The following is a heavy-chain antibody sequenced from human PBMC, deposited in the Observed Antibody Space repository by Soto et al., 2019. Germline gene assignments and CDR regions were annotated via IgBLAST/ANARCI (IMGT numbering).Heavy chain of an antibody. D-gene: IGHD1-26*01. CDR3: VRLIGNSWLDF. V-gene: IGHV6-1*01. Sequence: PSQTLSLTCAVSGDSGSSSSVTGNWIRQSPSRGLGWLGRTYYRSKWYNDYAESVKSRITINPDTSKNQFSLHLNSVTSEDAAVYYCVRLIGNSWLDFWGQGTLVTVS. J-gene: IGHJ5*01. CDR2: TYYRSKWYN. CDR1: GDSGSSSSVT.